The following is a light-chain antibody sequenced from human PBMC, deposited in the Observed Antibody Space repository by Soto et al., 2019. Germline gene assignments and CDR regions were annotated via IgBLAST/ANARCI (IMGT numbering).Light chain of an antibody. Sequence: DIQMTQSPSSLSASVGDRVTITCRASQSIGNYLNWYQQKPGKAPKLLISAASSWHSGVPSRFSGSGSGTDFTLTISSLQPEDFATYYCQQSYSAPPTFGQGTKVEIK. CDR2: AAS. V-gene: IGKV1-39*01. CDR1: QSIGNY. CDR3: QQSYSAPPT. J-gene: IGKJ1*01.